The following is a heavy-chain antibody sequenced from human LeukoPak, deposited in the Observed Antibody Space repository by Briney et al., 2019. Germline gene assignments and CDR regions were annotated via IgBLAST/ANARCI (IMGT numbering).Heavy chain of an antibody. V-gene: IGHV1-2*02. D-gene: IGHD2-2*01. CDR2: FNPNVGDT. J-gene: IGHJ4*02. CDR1: GYTFTDCY. Sequence: ASVKASCQASGYTFTDCYMHWVRQAPGQGCEWMGWFNPNVGDTNYAQKFQGRVTMTRDTSTSTAHMEVSRLRSDATAASYCARANFLYCSSSTCLFDYWGQGTLVTVSS. CDR3: ARANFLYCSSSTCLFDY.